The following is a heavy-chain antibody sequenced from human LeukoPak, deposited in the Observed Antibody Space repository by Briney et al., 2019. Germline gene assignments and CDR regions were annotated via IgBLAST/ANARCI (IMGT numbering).Heavy chain of an antibody. CDR3: TVRVWAHASYI. Sequence: GGSLRLSCAASGFTFSSYDMHWVRQAPGKGLEWVSYISSSGSTIYYSDSVKGRFTISRDNAKNSLYLQMNSLRDEDTAVYYCTVRVWAHASYICGERA. J-gene: IGHJ3*02. CDR1: GFTFSSYD. V-gene: IGHV3-48*02. D-gene: IGHD3-10*02. CDR2: ISSSGSTI.